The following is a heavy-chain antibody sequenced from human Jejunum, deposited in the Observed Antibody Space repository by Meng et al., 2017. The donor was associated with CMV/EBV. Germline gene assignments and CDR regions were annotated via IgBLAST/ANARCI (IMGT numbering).Heavy chain of an antibody. Sequence: MTWVRKAPGKGLEWVSSITSGTSYIYSSSSYIFYADSVKGRFTISRDNAKNSLYLQMDSLGAEDTALYYCARDGCERSSSCQLDSWGQGTLVTVSS. V-gene: IGHV3-21*01. J-gene: IGHJ4*02. D-gene: IGHD6-6*01. CDR3: ARDGCERSSSCQLDS. CDR2: ITSGTSYIYSSSSYI.